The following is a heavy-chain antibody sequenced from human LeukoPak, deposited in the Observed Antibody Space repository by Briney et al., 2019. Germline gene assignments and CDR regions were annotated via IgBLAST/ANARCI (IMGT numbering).Heavy chain of an antibody. Sequence: SETLSLTCTVSGGSISSYYWSWIRQPPGKGLEWIGYIYYSGSTNYNPSLKSRVTISVDTSKNQFSLKLNSVTAADTAVYYCARAVVTPTGPGEFDYWGQGTLVTVSS. D-gene: IGHD4-23*01. CDR3: ARAVVTPTGPGEFDY. V-gene: IGHV4-59*01. CDR2: IYYSGST. J-gene: IGHJ4*02. CDR1: GGSISSYY.